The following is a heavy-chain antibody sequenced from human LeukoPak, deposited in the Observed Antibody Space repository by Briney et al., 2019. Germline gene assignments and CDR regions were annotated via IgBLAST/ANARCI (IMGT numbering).Heavy chain of an antibody. Sequence: SETLSLTCTVSGGSISSGGFYWSWIRQLPGKGLERIGYIDYTGSTYYNPSLKSRVTISIDTSKNQFSLKLSSVTAADTAVYYCAREMIARGYSSGWYGYWGQGTLVTVSS. J-gene: IGHJ4*02. CDR1: GGSISSGGFY. D-gene: IGHD6-19*01. CDR2: IDYTGST. V-gene: IGHV4-31*03. CDR3: AREMIARGYSSGWYGY.